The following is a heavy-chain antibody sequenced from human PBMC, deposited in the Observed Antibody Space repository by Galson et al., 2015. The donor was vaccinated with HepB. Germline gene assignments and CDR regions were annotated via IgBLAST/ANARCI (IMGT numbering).Heavy chain of an antibody. CDR2: ISYDGSNK. J-gene: IGHJ4*02. Sequence: WVRQAPGKGLEWVAVISYDGSNKYYADSVKGRFTISRDNSKDTLYLQMNSLRAEDTAVYYCATGIVVVPAAIPTYFDYWGQGTLVTVSS. D-gene: IGHD2-2*02. V-gene: IGHV3-30*04. CDR3: ATGIVVVPAAIPTYFDY.